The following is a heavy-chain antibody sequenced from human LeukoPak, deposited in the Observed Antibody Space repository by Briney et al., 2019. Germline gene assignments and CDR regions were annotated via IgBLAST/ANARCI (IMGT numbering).Heavy chain of an antibody. J-gene: IGHJ6*03. CDR1: GYTFTGYY. D-gene: IGHD2-2*02. Sequence: ASVKVSCKASGYTFTGYYMHWVRQAPGQGLEWMGWINPNSGGTNYAQKFQGRVTMTRDTSISTAYMELSRLRSDDTAVYYCARADCSSTSCYSNYYYMDVWGKGTTVTVSS. V-gene: IGHV1-2*02. CDR3: ARADCSSTSCYSNYYYMDV. CDR2: INPNSGGT.